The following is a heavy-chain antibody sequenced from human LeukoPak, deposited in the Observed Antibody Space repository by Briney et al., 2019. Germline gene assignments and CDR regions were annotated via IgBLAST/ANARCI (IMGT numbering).Heavy chain of an antibody. V-gene: IGHV4-4*07. Sequence: SETLSLTCTVSGGSISSYYWSWIRQPAGKGLEWIGRIYTSGSTNYNPSLKSRVTMSVDTCKNQFSLKLSSVTAADTAVYYCARVRYDILTGYSYFDYWGQGTLVTVSS. CDR1: GGSISSYY. D-gene: IGHD3-9*01. CDR3: ARVRYDILTGYSYFDY. CDR2: IYTSGST. J-gene: IGHJ4*02.